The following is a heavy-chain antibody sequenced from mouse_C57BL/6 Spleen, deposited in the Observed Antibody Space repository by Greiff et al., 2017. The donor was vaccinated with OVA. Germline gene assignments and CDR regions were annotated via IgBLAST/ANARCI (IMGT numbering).Heavy chain of an antibody. Sequence: EVKVEESGGGLVKPGGSLKLSCAASGFTFSDYGMHWVRQAPEKGLEWVAYISSGSSTIYYADTVKGRFTISRDNAKNTLFLQMTSLRSEDTAMYYCARTSYGYDGFAYWGQGTLVTVSA. CDR2: ISSGSSTI. J-gene: IGHJ3*01. V-gene: IGHV5-17*01. CDR3: ARTSYGYDGFAY. D-gene: IGHD2-2*01. CDR1: GFTFSDYG.